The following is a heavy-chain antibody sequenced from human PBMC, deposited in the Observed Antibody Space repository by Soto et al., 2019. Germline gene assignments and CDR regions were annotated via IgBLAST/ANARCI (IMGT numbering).Heavy chain of an antibody. Sequence: ASVKVSCKASGGTFSSYTISWVRQAPGQGLEWMGRIIPILGIANYAQKFQGRVTITADKSTSTAYMELSSLRSEDTAVYYCARSGYCSSTSCLTDYWGQGTLVTVSS. V-gene: IGHV1-69*02. CDR3: ARSGYCSSTSCLTDY. CDR2: IIPILGIA. D-gene: IGHD2-2*01. CDR1: GGTFSSYT. J-gene: IGHJ4*02.